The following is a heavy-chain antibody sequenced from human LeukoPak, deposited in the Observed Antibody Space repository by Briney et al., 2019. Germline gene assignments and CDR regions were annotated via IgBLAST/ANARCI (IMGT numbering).Heavy chain of an antibody. Sequence: PSETLSLTCTVSGGSISSSSYYWGWIRQPPGKGLEWIGSIYYSGSTYYNPSLKSRVTISVDTSKNQFSLKLSSVTAADTAVYYCARRDSGSYYDAFGIWGQGTMVTVSS. CDR2: IYYSGST. CDR3: ARRDSGSYYDAFGI. D-gene: IGHD1-26*01. CDR1: GGSISSSSYY. V-gene: IGHV4-39*01. J-gene: IGHJ3*02.